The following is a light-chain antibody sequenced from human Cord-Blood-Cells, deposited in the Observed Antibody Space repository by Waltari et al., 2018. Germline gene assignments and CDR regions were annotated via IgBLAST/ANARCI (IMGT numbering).Light chain of an antibody. CDR2: DVS. Sequence: QSALTQPSAVSGSPGQSITTSCTGTSSDVGGNHYFSWYQQHPDTAPKLIIYDVSSPPSGVSNRFSCSSSGNTASPTTSGLHAEEDADYYCSSYTSSSSHVVFGGGTKLTVL. V-gene: IGLV2-14*01. CDR3: SSYTSSSSHVV. J-gene: IGLJ3*02. CDR1: SSDVGGNHY.